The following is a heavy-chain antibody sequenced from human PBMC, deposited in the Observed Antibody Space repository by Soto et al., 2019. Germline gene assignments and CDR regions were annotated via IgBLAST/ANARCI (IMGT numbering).Heavy chain of an antibody. J-gene: IGHJ4*02. D-gene: IGHD1-26*01. CDR2: ISYDGSNE. CDR1: GFIFSTYG. V-gene: IGHV3-30*18. CDR3: TKEYIVGTTWGYFES. Sequence: VQLVESGGGVVQPGGSLRLSCAASGFIFSTYGMHWVRQVPGKGLEWVAHISYDGSNEHYADSVKGRFTVSRDNAKKTPSLQLTSLRSEDTAVYYCTKEYIVGTTWGYFESWGQGTLVTVSS.